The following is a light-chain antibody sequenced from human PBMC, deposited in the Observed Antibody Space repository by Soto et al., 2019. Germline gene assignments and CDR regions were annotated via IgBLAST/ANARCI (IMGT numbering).Light chain of an antibody. V-gene: IGKV1-39*01. Sequence: DIQMTQSPSSLSASVRDRVTITCRASQPISNYVVWYQQKPGNAPRVLIYAASSLQSGVPSRFGGSKAGTEFTRNSPILLPEESATYYCQLSYRAPWTFGHGTKVEVK. CDR2: AAS. J-gene: IGKJ1*01. CDR1: QPISNY. CDR3: QLSYRAPWT.